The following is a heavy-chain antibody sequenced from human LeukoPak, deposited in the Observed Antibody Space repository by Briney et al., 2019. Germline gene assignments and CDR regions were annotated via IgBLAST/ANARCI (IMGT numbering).Heavy chain of an antibody. V-gene: IGHV3-23*01. CDR2: ISGSGTTT. Sequence: GGSLRLSCAGSGFTLHGFAMIWVRQAPGQGLEWVSSISGSGTTTYYADSVKGRFTISRDTSKNTLYLQVNSLRAEDTAVYYCAKGPPGITMIVVAPGYWGQGTLVTVSS. CDR1: GFTLHGFA. D-gene: IGHD3-22*01. J-gene: IGHJ4*02. CDR3: AKGPPGITMIVVAPGY.